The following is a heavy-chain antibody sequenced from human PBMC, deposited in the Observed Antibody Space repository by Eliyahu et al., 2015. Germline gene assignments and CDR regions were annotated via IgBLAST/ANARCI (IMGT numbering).Heavy chain of an antibody. CDR1: GFXFSXYS. CDR2: ISSSSSYI. V-gene: IGHV3-21*01. Sequence: EVQLVESGGGLVKPGGSLRLSCAASGFXFSXYSMNWVRQAPGKGLEWVSSISSSSSYIYYADSVKGRFTISRDNAKNSLYLQMNSLRAEDTAVYYCARELEVVITYDYWGQGTLVTVSS. D-gene: IGHD3-22*01. J-gene: IGHJ4*02. CDR3: ARELEVVITYDY.